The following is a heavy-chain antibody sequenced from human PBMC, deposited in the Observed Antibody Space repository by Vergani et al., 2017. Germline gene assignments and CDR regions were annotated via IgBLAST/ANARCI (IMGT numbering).Heavy chain of an antibody. V-gene: IGHV1-46*01. CDR1: GYTFTSYY. Sequence: QVQLVQSGAEVKKPGASVKVSCKASGYTFTSYYMHWVRQAPGQGLEWMGIINPSGGSTSYAQKFQGRVTMTRDTSTSTVYMELRSLRSDDTAVYYCAREFGPIWSGYYTPDYYYYMDVWGK. D-gene: IGHD3-3*01. CDR2: INPSGGST. J-gene: IGHJ6*03. CDR3: AREFGPIWSGYYTPDYYYYMDV.